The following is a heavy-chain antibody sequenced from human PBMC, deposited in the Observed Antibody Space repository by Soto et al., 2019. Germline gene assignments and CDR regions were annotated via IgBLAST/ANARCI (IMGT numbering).Heavy chain of an antibody. CDR1: GFAFTTYA. D-gene: IGHD1-26*01. J-gene: IGHJ4*02. V-gene: IGHV1-3*01. CDR2: INAGNGAT. CDR3: ARDDSGFSGSHYIDYFNY. Sequence: GASVKVSCKASGFAFTTYAMHWVRQAPGQSLEWMGWINAGNGATKYSQNFQDRVTIARDTSAGTVYMQLSSLTSEDTAVYYCARDDSGFSGSHYIDYFNYWGQGALVTVSS.